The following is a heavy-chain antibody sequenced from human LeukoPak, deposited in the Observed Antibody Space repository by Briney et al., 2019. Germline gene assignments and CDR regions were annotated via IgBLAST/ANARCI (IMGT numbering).Heavy chain of an antibody. D-gene: IGHD3-16*02. CDR2: IHTSGTT. V-gene: IGHV4-4*07. Sequence: PSETLSLTCTVSGDSMRSFYWSFIRQPAGKGLEWIGRIHTSGTTWYNASLKSRVAMSVDTSKNQFSLRLTSVTAADTAVYYCAREGGSYRPLNYSGQGTLVTVSS. CDR3: AREGGSYRPLNY. CDR1: GDSMRSFY. J-gene: IGHJ4*02.